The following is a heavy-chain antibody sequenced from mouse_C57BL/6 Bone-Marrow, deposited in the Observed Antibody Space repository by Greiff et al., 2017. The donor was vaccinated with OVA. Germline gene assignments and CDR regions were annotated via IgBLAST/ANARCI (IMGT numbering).Heavy chain of an antibody. CDR1: GYTFTDYN. D-gene: IGHD1-1*01. V-gene: IGHV1-22*01. CDR2: INPNNGGT. J-gene: IGHJ3*01. Sequence: EVQLVESGPELVKPGASVKMSCKASGYTFTDYNMHWVKQSHGKSLEWIGYINPNNGGTSYNQKFKGKATLTVNKSSSTAYMELRSLTSEDSAVYYCARGITTVVAKGFAYWGQGTLVTVSA. CDR3: ARGITTVVAKGFAY.